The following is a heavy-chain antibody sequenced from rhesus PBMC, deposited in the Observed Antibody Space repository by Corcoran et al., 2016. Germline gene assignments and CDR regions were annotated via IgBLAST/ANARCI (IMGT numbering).Heavy chain of an antibody. Sequence: QVQLQESGPGLVKPSETLSLTCAVSGGSISDDYYWSWIRQPPGKGLELIGYIYGSGGGTNYNPSLKNRVTISRDTSKNQVYLKLSSVTAADTAVYYCAREYSNYGYFDYWGQGVLVTVSS. V-gene: IGHV4-106*01. CDR2: IYGSGGGT. J-gene: IGHJ4*01. D-gene: IGHD4-23*01. CDR1: GGSISDDYY. CDR3: AREYSNYGYFDY.